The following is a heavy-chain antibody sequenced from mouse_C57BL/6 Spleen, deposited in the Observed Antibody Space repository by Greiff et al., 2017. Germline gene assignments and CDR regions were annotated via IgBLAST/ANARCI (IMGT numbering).Heavy chain of an antibody. D-gene: IGHD1-1*01. CDR1: GYTFTSYW. V-gene: IGHV1-69*01. CDR2: IDPSDSYT. Sequence: QVQLQQPGAELVMPGASVKLSCKASGYTFTSYWMHWVKQRPGQGLEWIGEIDPSDSYTNYNQKFKGKSTLTVDKSSSTAYMQLSSLTSEDSAVSYCARAHYYGSSPHYAMDYWGQGTSVTVSS. J-gene: IGHJ4*01. CDR3: ARAHYYGSSPHYAMDY.